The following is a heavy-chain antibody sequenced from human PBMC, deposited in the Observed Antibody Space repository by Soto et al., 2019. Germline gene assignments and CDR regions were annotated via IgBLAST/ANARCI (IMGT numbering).Heavy chain of an antibody. Sequence: ASVKVSCKASGYTFTSYGISWVRQAPGQRLEWMGWISAYNGNTNYAQKLQGRVTMTTDTSTSTAYMELRSLRSDDTAVYYCARGGITIFGVVISNWFDPWGQGTLVTVSS. V-gene: IGHV1-18*01. CDR1: GYTFTSYG. D-gene: IGHD3-3*01. J-gene: IGHJ5*02. CDR3: ARGGITIFGVVISNWFDP. CDR2: ISAYNGNT.